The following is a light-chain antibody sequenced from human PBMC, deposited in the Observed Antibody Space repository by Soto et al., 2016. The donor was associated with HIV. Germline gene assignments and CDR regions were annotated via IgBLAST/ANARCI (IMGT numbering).Light chain of an antibody. J-gene: IGKJ1*01. V-gene: IGKV1-39*01. CDR1: QSIGRF. CDR3: QQSYNTPRT. Sequence: DIQMTQSPSSLSASVGDRVTITCRASQSIGRFLNWYQQISGKAPNLLIYDASSLQSGVPSRFSGSGSGTDFTLIISSLQPEDFATYYCQQSYNTPRTFGQGTRVETK. CDR2: DAS.